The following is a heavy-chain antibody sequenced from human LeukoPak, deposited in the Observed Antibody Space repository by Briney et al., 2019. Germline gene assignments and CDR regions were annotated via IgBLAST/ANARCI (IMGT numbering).Heavy chain of an antibody. J-gene: IGHJ4*02. Sequence: SETLSLTCTVSGGSISSSSYYWGWIRQPPGKGLEWIGTIYYSGSTYYNPSLKSRVTISEDTSKSQFSLILSSVTAADTAVYYCARCGYNGGRFDHWGQGTLVTVSS. CDR2: IYYSGST. CDR1: GGSISSSSYY. CDR3: ARCGYNGGRFDH. V-gene: IGHV4-39*01. D-gene: IGHD5-24*01.